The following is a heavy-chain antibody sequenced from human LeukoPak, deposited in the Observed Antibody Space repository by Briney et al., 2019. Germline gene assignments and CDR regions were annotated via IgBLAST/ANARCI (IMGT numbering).Heavy chain of an antibody. CDR3: ARHLGYYDSSGYSVNAFDI. V-gene: IGHV4-38-2*02. Sequence: SETLSLTCTVSGYSISSGYYWSWIRQPPGKGLEWIGEINHSGSTNYNPSLKSRVTISVDTSKNQFSLKLSSVTAADTAVYYCARHLGYYDSSGYSVNAFDIWGQGTMVTVSS. CDR1: GYSISSGYY. CDR2: INHSGST. D-gene: IGHD3-22*01. J-gene: IGHJ3*02.